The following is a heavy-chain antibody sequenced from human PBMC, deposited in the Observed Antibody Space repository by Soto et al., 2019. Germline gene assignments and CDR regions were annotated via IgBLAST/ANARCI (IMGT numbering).Heavy chain of an antibody. D-gene: IGHD3-10*01. CDR2: INPNSGGT. J-gene: IGHJ6*02. CDR3: ARERAMVRGVFGMDV. V-gene: IGHV1-2*04. Sequence: GASVKVSCKASGYTFTGYYKHWVRQAPGQGLEWMGWINPNSGGTNYAQKFQGWVTMTRDTSISTAYMELSRLRSDDTAVYYCARERAMVRGVFGMDVWGQGTTVTVSS. CDR1: GYTFTGYY.